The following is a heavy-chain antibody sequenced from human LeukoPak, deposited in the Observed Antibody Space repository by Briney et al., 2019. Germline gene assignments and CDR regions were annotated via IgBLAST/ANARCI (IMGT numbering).Heavy chain of an antibody. V-gene: IGHV4-38-2*02. CDR3: AREKAFGDYAK. Sequence: SETLSLTCAVSGAPISSDYYWGWIRQPPGGGLEWIGSIYHSGATYYRPPLRSRVTISIDTSRNQFSLKMTSVTAADTAVYFCAREKAFGDYAKWGQGTLVTVSS. J-gene: IGHJ4*02. D-gene: IGHD4-17*01. CDR2: IYHSGAT. CDR1: GAPISSDYY.